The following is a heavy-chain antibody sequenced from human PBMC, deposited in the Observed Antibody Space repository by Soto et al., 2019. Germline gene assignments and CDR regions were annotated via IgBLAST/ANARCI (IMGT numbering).Heavy chain of an antibody. Sequence: GGSLRLSCAACGFTFSSYEMNWVLQAPGKVLEWFSSVTSSRSTICSADSVKGRFTISRDNAKNSLYLQMIRLRAEDTAVYYCAREGASGYSYGHDAFDIWGQGTMVTVSS. V-gene: IGHV3-48*03. CDR3: AREGASGYSYGHDAFDI. CDR2: VTSSRSTI. J-gene: IGHJ3*02. CDR1: GFTFSSYE. D-gene: IGHD5-18*01.